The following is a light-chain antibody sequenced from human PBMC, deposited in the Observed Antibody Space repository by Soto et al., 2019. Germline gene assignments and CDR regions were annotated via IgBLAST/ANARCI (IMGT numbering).Light chain of an antibody. Sequence: QSALTQPASVSGSPGQSITISCTGTSSDVGRYDLVSWYQQHPGKAPKFMIYAVSNRPSGVSNRFSGSKSGNTASLTISGLQAEDEADYYCSSYTSTNTLVFGGGTQLTVL. CDR3: SSYTSTNTLV. J-gene: IGLJ3*02. CDR2: AVS. V-gene: IGLV2-14*02. CDR1: SSDVGRYDL.